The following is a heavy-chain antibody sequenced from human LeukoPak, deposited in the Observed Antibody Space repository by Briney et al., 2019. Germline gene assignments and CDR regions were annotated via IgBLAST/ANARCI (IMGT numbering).Heavy chain of an antibody. V-gene: IGHV3-72*01. CDR2: IRNKVNSHTT. CDR3: VAMLRGVGY. J-gene: IGHJ4*02. CDR1: GFTFSDHY. Sequence: PGGSLRLSCAASGFTFSDHYMDWVRQAPGKRLEWVGRIRNKVNSHTTEYSASVKGRFTISRDDSTNSVYLQMNSLKTEDTAVYYCVAMLRGVGYWGQGTLVTVSS. D-gene: IGHD3-10*01.